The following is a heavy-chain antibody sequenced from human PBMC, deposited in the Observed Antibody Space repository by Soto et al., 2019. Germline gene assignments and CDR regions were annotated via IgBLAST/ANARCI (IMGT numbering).Heavy chain of an antibody. V-gene: IGHV4-59*01. D-gene: IGHD6-13*01. J-gene: IGHJ5*02. CDR1: GGSISSYY. Sequence: SETLSLTCTVSGGSISSYYWSWIRQPPGKGLEWIGYIYYSGSTNYNPSLRSRVTISVDTSKNQFSLKLSSVTAADTAVYYCARTAAAVAWFDPWGQGTLVTVSS. CDR3: ARTAAAVAWFDP. CDR2: IYYSGST.